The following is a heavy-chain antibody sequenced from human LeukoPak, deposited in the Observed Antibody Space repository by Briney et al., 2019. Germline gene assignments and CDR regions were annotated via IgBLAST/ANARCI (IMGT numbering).Heavy chain of an antibody. V-gene: IGHV4-39*01. Sequence: KPSETLSLTCNVSGVSISSSSYYWGWTRQPPGKGLEWIGSIYSSGSTYYNSSLKSRVTISIDTSKNQVSLKMSSVTAADTAVYYCAKSGGYGLIDYWGQGTLVTVSS. J-gene: IGHJ4*01. CDR3: AKSGGYGLIDY. CDR1: GVSISSSSYY. D-gene: IGHD6-25*01. CDR2: IYSSGST.